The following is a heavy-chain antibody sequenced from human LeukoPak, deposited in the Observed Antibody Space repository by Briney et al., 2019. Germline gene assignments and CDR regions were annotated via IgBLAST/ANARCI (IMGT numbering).Heavy chain of an antibody. V-gene: IGHV3-30-3*01. D-gene: IGHD4-23*01. CDR2: ISYDGSNK. J-gene: IGHJ4*02. Sequence: GGSLRLSCAASGFTFSSYAMHWVRQAPGKGLEGVAVISYDGSNKYYADSVKGRFTISRDNSKNTLYLQMNSLRAEDTAVYYCARDLSTVVTPSLQPGDQGPFFDYWGQGTLVTVSS. CDR1: GFTFSSYA. CDR3: ARDLSTVVTPSLQPGDQGPFFDY.